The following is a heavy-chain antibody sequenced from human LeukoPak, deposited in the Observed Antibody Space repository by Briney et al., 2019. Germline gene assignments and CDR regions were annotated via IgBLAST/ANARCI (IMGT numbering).Heavy chain of an antibody. D-gene: IGHD5-18*01. CDR2: ISWNSGSI. V-gene: IGHV3-9*01. J-gene: IGHJ4*02. CDR1: GFTFDDYA. CDR3: ANDYTAMVRGVDY. Sequence: GRSLRLSCAASGFTFDDYAMLWVRQVPGKGLEWVSGISWNSGSIGYADSVKGRFTISRDNARISLYPQMNSLRAEDTALYYCANDYTAMVRGVDYWGQGTLVTVSS.